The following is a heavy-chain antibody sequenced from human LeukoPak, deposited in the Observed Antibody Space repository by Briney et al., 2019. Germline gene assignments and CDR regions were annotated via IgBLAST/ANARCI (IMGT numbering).Heavy chain of an antibody. CDR1: GYTFTCYC. Sequence: GASVKVSCKASGYTFTCYCMHWVRQAPGQGLEWMGWMNPNSGNTGYAQKFQGRVTITRNTSISTAYMELSSLRSEDTAVYYCARSRGELGDAFDIWGQGTMVTVSS. CDR2: MNPNSGNT. J-gene: IGHJ3*02. CDR3: ARSRGELGDAFDI. V-gene: IGHV1-8*03. D-gene: IGHD1-26*01.